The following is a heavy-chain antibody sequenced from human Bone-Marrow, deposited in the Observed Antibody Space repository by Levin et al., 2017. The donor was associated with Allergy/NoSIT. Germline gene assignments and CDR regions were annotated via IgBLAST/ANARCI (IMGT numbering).Heavy chain of an antibody. V-gene: IGHV1-18*01. CDR3: ARDHSSFTLVQGISGYYYYLDV. D-gene: IGHD3-10*01. CDR1: GYTFTSFG. CDR2: ISVYNGDT. J-gene: IGHJ6*03. Sequence: GESLKISCRASGYTFTSFGISWVRQAPGQGLEWMGGISVYNGDTKYAQNFQGRVTMTTDTSTTTAYMELRSLRSDDTAIYYCARDHSSFTLVQGISGYYYYLDVWGKGTTVTVSS.